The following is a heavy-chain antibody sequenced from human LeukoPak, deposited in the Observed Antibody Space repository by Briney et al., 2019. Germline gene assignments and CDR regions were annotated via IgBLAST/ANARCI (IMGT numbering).Heavy chain of an antibody. J-gene: IGHJ4*02. CDR2: IRFDGTNK. CDR3: ARATSFDY. CDR1: GFTFSTYG. Sequence: PGGSLRLSCAASGFTFSTYGMHWVRQAPGKGLEWVAFIRFDGTNKYYADSVKGRFAISRDSSKNTLYLQVNSLRAEDTAVYYCARATSFDYWGQGTLVTVSS. D-gene: IGHD2-2*01. V-gene: IGHV3-30*02.